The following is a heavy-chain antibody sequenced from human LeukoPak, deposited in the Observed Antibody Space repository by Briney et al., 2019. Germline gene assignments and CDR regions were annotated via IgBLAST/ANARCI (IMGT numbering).Heavy chain of an antibody. V-gene: IGHV3-7*01. CDR1: GFTFRTSW. J-gene: IGHJ4*02. Sequence: GGSLRLSCGASGFTFRTSWMNWVRQALGKGLEWVASINPDGSEKYSVDSVKGRFTISRDNAKNSLYLQMNSLRAEDTAVYYCVRDRGYSSFDYWGQGTLVTVSS. D-gene: IGHD6-19*01. CDR2: INPDGSEK. CDR3: VRDRGYSSFDY.